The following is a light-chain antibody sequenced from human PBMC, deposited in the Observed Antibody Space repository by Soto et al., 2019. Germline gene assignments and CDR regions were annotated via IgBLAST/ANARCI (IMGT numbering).Light chain of an antibody. CDR3: CSYTSLSTVV. Sequence: QSVLTQPASVSGSPGQSITISCTGTSSDVGGYNHVSWYQHSPGKAPKLILFAVSDRPSGVTHRFSGSKSGNTASLTISGLQAEDEADYYCCSYTSLSTVVFGGGTKLTVL. V-gene: IGLV2-14*01. CDR2: AVS. J-gene: IGLJ2*01. CDR1: SSDVGGYNH.